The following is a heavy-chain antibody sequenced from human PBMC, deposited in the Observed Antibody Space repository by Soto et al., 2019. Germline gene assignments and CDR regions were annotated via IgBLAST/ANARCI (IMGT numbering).Heavy chain of an antibody. D-gene: IGHD2-21*01. J-gene: IGHJ4*02. CDR2: IYYIGST. Sequence: PSETLSLTCTVSGGSISSGGYYWNWIRQHPGKGLEWIGYIYYIGSTYYNPSLKSRVTISLDTSKNQFSLKLSSVTAADTAVYYCARDLDHCGGDCYPLGGLDYWGQGSLVTVSS. V-gene: IGHV4-31*03. CDR1: GGSISSGGYY. CDR3: ARDLDHCGGDCYPLGGLDY.